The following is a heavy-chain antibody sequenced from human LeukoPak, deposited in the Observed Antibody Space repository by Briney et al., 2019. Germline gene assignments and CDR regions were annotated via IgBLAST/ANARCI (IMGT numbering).Heavy chain of an antibody. D-gene: IGHD4-17*01. J-gene: IGHJ4*02. CDR3: AKSTVTTGDWYFDY. CDR1: GFTVSSYA. Sequence: GGALRLSCAASGFTVSSYAMTWVRQAPGKGLEWVSAISGSGGATYYADSVKGRFTISRDNSKNTLYLQMNSLRAEDTAVYYCAKSTVTTGDWYFDYWGQGTLVTVSS. V-gene: IGHV3-23*01. CDR2: ISGSGGAT.